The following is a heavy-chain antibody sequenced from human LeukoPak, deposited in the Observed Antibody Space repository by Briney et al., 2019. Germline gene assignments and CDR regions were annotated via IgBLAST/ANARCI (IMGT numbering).Heavy chain of an antibody. CDR1: GFTFSSYW. D-gene: IGHD6-13*01. CDR2: INQDGSKK. CDR3: AKDNRISAAAAETRGSYFDY. V-gene: IGHV3-7*03. Sequence: PGGSLRLSCADSGFTFSSYWMTWVRQAPGKGLEWMANINQDGSKKDHVDSVKGRFTISRDNAKKTLYLQMDSLRAEDTVVYYCAKDNRISAAAAETRGSYFDYWGQGTLVTVSS. J-gene: IGHJ4*02.